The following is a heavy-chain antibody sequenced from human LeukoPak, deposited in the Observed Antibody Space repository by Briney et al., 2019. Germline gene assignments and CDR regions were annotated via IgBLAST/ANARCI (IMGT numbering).Heavy chain of an antibody. CDR3: AREAYVWGSYRYTEAYFDY. J-gene: IGHJ4*02. V-gene: IGHV3-21*01. CDR2: ISSSSSYI. CDR1: GFTFSSYS. D-gene: IGHD3-16*02. Sequence: GGSLRLSCAASGFTFSSYSMNWVRQAPGKGLEWVSSISSSSSYIYYADSVKGRFTISRDNAKNSLYLQMNSLRAEDTAVYYCAREAYVWGSYRYTEAYFDYWGQGTLVTVSS.